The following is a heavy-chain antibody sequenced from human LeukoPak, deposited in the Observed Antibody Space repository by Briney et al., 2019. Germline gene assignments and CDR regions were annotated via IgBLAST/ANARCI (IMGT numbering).Heavy chain of an antibody. CDR1: GGTFSSYA. V-gene: IGHV1-69*13. Sequence: SVKVSCKASGGTFSSYAISWVRQAPGQGLEWMGGIIPIFGTANYAQKFQGRVTITADESTSTAYMELSSLRSEDTAVYYCAREGTTYYDILTGYSYWGQGTLVIVSS. CDR3: AREGTTYYDILTGYSY. D-gene: IGHD3-9*01. J-gene: IGHJ4*02. CDR2: IIPIFGTA.